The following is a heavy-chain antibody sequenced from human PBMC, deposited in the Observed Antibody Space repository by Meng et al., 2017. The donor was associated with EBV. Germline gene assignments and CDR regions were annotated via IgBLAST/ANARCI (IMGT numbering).Heavy chain of an antibody. D-gene: IGHD6-13*01. CDR3: ARAEIAAAGRLDY. CDR2: IIPIFGAA. CDR1: GGTCSSNA. V-gene: IGHV1-69*06. Sequence: QGRLGRHGAAVRVHGFSVKVLCKATGGTCSSNAISWDGQALGQGLEWMGGIIPIFGAANYAQKLQGRVMITANKSTSTAYMELSSLRSEDTAVFYCARAEIAAAGRLDYWGQGTLVTVSS. J-gene: IGHJ4*02.